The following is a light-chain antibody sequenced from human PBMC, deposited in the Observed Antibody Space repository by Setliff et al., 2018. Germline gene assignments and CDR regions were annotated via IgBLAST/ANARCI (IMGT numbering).Light chain of an antibody. CDR1: SSDIGGYNY. V-gene: IGLV2-14*03. J-gene: IGLJ1*01. CDR3: ASYTATSTPLYV. Sequence: QSVLAQPASVSGSPGQSITISCTGTSSDIGGYNYVSWCQQHPGKAPKLMIYDVINRPSGISHRFSGSKSGNTASLTISGLQPEDEADYYCASYTATSTPLYVFGTGTKVTVL. CDR2: DVI.